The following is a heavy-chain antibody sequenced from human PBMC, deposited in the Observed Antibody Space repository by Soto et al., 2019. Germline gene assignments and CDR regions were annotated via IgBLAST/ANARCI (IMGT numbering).Heavy chain of an antibody. Sequence: SETLSLTCAVYGGSFSGYYWSWIRQHPGKGLEWIGYIYYSGSTYYNPSLKSRVTMSVDTSKNQFSLKLSSVTAADTAVYYCARTPGYWGQGTLVTVS. J-gene: IGHJ4*02. CDR1: GGSFSGYY. CDR2: IYYSGST. CDR3: ARTPGY. V-gene: IGHV4-31*11.